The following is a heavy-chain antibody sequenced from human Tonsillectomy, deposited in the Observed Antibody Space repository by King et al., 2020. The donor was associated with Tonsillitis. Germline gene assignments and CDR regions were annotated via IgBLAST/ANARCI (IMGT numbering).Heavy chain of an antibody. Sequence: VQLVQSGAQVKKPGESLKISCKASGYNFTSYWIGWVRQMPGKGLEWMGIIYPGDSDTRYSPSFQGQVTISGDKSISTDYLQWSSLRASDSDVYYCARHGRYCSCGYCSLGAFFDFWGQDTLVTVSS. CDR2: IYPGDSDT. V-gene: IGHV5-51*01. CDR3: ARHGRYCSCGYCSLGAFFDF. CDR1: GYNFTSYW. J-gene: IGHJ4*02. D-gene: IGHD2-15*01.